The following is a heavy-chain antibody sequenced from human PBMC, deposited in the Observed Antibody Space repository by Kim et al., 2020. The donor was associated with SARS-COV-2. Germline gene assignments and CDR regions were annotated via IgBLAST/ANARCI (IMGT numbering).Heavy chain of an antibody. V-gene: IGHV3-23*01. CDR2: IGGGGGPT. CDR1: GFTFSSYA. D-gene: IGHD1-1*01. CDR3: AKHIAKGNWSFDH. J-gene: IGHJ4*02. Sequence: GGSLRLSCTASGFTFSSYAMSWVRQAPGKGLEWVSLIGGGGGPTYFAASAKGRFTISRDNSKNKPYLQMNSLRAEDTAGYYCAKHIAKGNWSFDHWGQGT.